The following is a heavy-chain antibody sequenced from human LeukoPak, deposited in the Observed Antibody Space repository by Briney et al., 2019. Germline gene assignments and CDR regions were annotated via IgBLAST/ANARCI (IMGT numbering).Heavy chain of an antibody. J-gene: IGHJ5*02. D-gene: IGHD3-10*01. CDR1: GFTFSSYW. V-gene: IGHV3-7*01. Sequence: GGSLRLSCAASGFTFSSYWMSWVRQAPGKGLEWVANIKQDGSEKYYVDSVKGRFTISRDNAKNSLYLQRNSLRAEDTAVYYCARDYSRVWFGELLSWGQGTLVTVSS. CDR2: IKQDGSEK. CDR3: ARDYSRVWFGELLS.